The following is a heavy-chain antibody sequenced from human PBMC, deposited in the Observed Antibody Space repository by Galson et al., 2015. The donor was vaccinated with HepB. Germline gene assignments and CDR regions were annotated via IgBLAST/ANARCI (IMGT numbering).Heavy chain of an antibody. CDR2: IDWDDDK. D-gene: IGHD3-10*01. CDR1: GFSLSTSGMC. V-gene: IGHV2-70*11. CDR3: ARISTMVRGVITYYFDY. Sequence: PALVKPTQTLTLTCTFSGFSLSTSGMCVSWIRQPPGKALEWLARIDWDDDKYYSTSLKTRLTISKDTSKNQVVLTMTNMDPVDTATYYCARISTMVRGVITYYFDYWGQGTLVTVSS. J-gene: IGHJ4*02.